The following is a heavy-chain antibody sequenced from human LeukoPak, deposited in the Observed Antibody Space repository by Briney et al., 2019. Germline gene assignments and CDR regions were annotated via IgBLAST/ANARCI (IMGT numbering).Heavy chain of an antibody. J-gene: IGHJ4*02. CDR2: ISGNSRDT. V-gene: IGHV3-23*01. D-gene: IGHD3-3*01. CDR1: GSTFGDMP. CDR3: AKERSRRFDFDY. Sequence: GGPLRLSGRTPGSTFGDMPRNWVRKAPGKGLNWVASISGNSRDTYYADSVKGRFTISRVTSKNTLSLQMDSLRAEDTALYFCAKERSRRFDFDYWGQGTLVTVSS.